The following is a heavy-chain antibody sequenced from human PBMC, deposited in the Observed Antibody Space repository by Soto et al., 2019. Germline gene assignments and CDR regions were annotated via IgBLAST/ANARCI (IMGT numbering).Heavy chain of an antibody. CDR2: ISGSGGST. J-gene: IGHJ4*02. D-gene: IGHD6-19*01. Sequence: HPGWSLRLSCASSGFTFSSYAMSWVRQAPGKGLEWVSAISGSGGSTYYADSVKGRFTISRDNSKNTLYLQMNSLRAEDTAVYYCAKWLAVAGNWGQGTLVTVSS. V-gene: IGHV3-23*01. CDR3: AKWLAVAGN. CDR1: GFTFSSYA.